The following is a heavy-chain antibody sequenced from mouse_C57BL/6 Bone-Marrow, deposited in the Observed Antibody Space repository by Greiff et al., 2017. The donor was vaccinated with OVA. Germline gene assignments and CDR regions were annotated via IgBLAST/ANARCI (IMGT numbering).Heavy chain of an antibody. CDR2: ISYSGST. V-gene: IGHV3-1*01. CDR3: AREDYGSRGFAY. J-gene: IGHJ3*01. D-gene: IGHD1-1*01. Sequence: EVKLQESGPGMVKPSQSLSLTCTVTGYSITSGYDWHWIRHFPGNKLEWMGYISYSGSTNYNPSLKSRISITHDTSKNHFFLKLNSVTTEDTATYYCAREDYGSRGFAYWGQGTLVTVSA. CDR1: GYSITSGYD.